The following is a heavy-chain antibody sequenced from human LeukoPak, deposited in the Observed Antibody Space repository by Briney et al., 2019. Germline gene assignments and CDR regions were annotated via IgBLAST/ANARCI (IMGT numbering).Heavy chain of an antibody. CDR3: TAPKITYFDY. V-gene: IGHV3-7*01. Sequence: GGSLRLSCAASGFTFSTSWMSWVRQAPGKGLEWVANIKQDGSEKYYVDSVKGRFTISRDNAENSLYLQMNSLRDEDTAAYYCTAPKITYFDYWGHGTLVTVSS. CDR1: GFTFSTSW. CDR2: IKQDGSEK. D-gene: IGHD5-24*01. J-gene: IGHJ4*01.